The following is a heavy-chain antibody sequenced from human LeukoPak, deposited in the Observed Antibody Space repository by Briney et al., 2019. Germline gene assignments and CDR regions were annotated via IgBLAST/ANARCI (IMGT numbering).Heavy chain of an antibody. CDR3: ARGGPGYYDSSGVYPDLAFDI. CDR2: ISAYNGNT. D-gene: IGHD3-22*01. Sequence: ASVKVSCKASGYTFTSYCISWVRQAPGQGLECMGWISAYNGNTNYAQKLQGRVTMTTDTSTSTAYMELRSLRSDDTAVYYCARGGPGYYDSSGVYPDLAFDIWGQGTMVTVSS. J-gene: IGHJ3*02. V-gene: IGHV1-18*01. CDR1: GYTFTSYC.